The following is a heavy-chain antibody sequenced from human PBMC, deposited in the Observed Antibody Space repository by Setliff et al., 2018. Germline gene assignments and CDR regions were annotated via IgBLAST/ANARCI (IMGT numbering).Heavy chain of an antibody. CDR1: GYTFAGYY. CDR3: ARERSYDGLNYYGMDV. CDR2: ISAYNDNK. J-gene: IGHJ6*01. Sequence: EASVKVSCKASGYTFAGYYMHWVRQAPGQGLEWMGWISAYNDNKNYAQKFQGRVTMTTDTSTSTAYLELRSVRFDDTAVYYCARERSYDGLNYYGMDVWGQGTTVTVSS. D-gene: IGHD1-26*01. V-gene: IGHV1-18*04.